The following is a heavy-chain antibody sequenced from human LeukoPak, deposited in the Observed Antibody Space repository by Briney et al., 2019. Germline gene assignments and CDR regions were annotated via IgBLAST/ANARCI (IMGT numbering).Heavy chain of an antibody. J-gene: IGHJ4*02. CDR1: GFTFDDYA. CDR3: ARGGGDIVATSFDY. D-gene: IGHD5-12*01. Sequence: PGRSLRLSCAASGFTFDDYAMHWVRQAPGKGLEWVSGISWNSGSIGYADSVKGRFTISRDNSKNTLYLQMNSLRAEDTAVYYCARGGGDIVATSFDYWGQGTLVTVSS. V-gene: IGHV3-9*01. CDR2: ISWNSGSI.